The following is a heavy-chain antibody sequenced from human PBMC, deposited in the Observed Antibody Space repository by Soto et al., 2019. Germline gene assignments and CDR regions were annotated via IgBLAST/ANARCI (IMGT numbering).Heavy chain of an antibody. CDR3: ARFRIVTSMYYFSDY. CDR1: GFTFSGYW. CDR2: IKQDGCDK. J-gene: IGHJ4*02. Sequence: EVQLVESGGGLVQPGWSLRLSCAASGFTFSGYWMTWVRQATGKGLEWVANIKQDGCDKYYLDSVKGRFTISRDNAKTSLYLQMASLRAEDTAVSYYARFRIVTSMYYFSDYWGQGTLVTVSS. D-gene: IGHD3-16*02. V-gene: IGHV3-7*01.